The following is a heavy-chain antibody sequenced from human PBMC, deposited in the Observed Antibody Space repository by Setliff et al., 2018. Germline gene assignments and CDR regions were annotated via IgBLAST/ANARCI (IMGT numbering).Heavy chain of an antibody. CDR3: AREGRFQLPQYYYYYGMDV. D-gene: IGHD3-3*01. CDR1: GYTFTGYY. Sequence: GASVKVSCKASGYTFTGYYMHWVRQAPGQGLEWMGWINPNSGGTNYAQKFQGWVTMTRDTSISTAYMELSRLRSDDTAVYYCAREGRFQLPQYYYYYGMDVWGQGTTVTVSS. J-gene: IGHJ6*02. CDR2: INPNSGGT. V-gene: IGHV1-2*04.